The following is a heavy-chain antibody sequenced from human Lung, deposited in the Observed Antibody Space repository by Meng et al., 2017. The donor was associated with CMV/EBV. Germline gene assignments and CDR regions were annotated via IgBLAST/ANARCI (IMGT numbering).Heavy chain of an antibody. CDR2: VYHSGST. J-gene: IGHJ5*01. CDR1: GGSISSGHW. Sequence: GSLRLSCALSGGSISSGHWWSWVRQPPLKGLEWIGEVYHSGSTNYNPSLKSRVTISLDKSKNHFSLKLTSVTAADTAVYYCARATIAAATMNWFDSWGQGALVTVSS. D-gene: IGHD6-25*01. V-gene: IGHV4-4*02. CDR3: ARATIAAATMNWFDS.